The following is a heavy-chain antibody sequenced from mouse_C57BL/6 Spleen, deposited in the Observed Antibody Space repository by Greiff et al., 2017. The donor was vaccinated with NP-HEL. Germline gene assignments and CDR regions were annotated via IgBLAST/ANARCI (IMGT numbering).Heavy chain of an antibody. CDR3: ARSRGLTGYAMDY. V-gene: IGHV1-52*01. J-gene: IGHJ4*01. Sequence: QVQLQQPGAELVRPGSSVKLSCKASGYTFTSYWMHWVKQRPIQGLEWIGNIDPSDSETHYNQKFKDKATLTVDKSSSTAYMQLSSLTSEDSAVYYCARSRGLTGYAMDYWGQGTSVTVSS. CDR2: IDPSDSET. D-gene: IGHD4-1*01. CDR1: GYTFTSYW.